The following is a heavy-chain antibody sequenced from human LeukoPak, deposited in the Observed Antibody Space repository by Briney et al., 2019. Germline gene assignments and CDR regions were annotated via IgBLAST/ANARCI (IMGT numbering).Heavy chain of an antibody. CDR2: IYYSGST. J-gene: IGHJ3*02. CDR1: GGSISSSSYY. V-gene: IGHV4-39*07. CDR3: ARDPIVGALDDAFDI. D-gene: IGHD1-26*01. Sequence: SETLSLTCTVSGGSISSSSYYWGGFRRPPGRGWEGFGGIYYSGSTYYNPSLKSRVTISVDTSKNQFSLKLSSVTAADTAVYYCARDPIVGALDDAFDIWGQGTMVTVSS.